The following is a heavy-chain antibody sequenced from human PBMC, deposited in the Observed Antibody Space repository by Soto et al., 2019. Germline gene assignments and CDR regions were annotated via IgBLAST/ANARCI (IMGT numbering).Heavy chain of an antibody. CDR3: AREKREPGTVRRVGFDI. CDR2: SRNKANSYST. V-gene: IGHV3-72*01. Sequence: GGSLRLSCAASGFTFSDHYMDWVRQAPGKGLEWAGRSRNKANSYSTEYAASVKGRFTISRDDSKNSLYLQMNSLKSEDTAVYYCAREKREPGTVRRVGFDIWGRGTVVTVSS. J-gene: IGHJ3*02. CDR1: GFTFSDHY. D-gene: IGHD1-7*01.